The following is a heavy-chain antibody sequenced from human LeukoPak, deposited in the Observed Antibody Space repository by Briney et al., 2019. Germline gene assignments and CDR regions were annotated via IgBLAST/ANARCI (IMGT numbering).Heavy chain of an antibody. J-gene: IGHJ6*02. CDR1: GDSISSDDYY. CDR3: AGSSWYRGMDV. D-gene: IGHD6-13*01. Sequence: SETLSLTCTVSGDSISSDDYYWSWIRQPPGKGLEWIGYIYYSGSTYYNPSLKSRVTISVDTSKNQFSLKMNSVTAADTAVYYCAGSSWYRGMDVWGQGTTVTVSS. V-gene: IGHV4-30-4*01. CDR2: IYYSGST.